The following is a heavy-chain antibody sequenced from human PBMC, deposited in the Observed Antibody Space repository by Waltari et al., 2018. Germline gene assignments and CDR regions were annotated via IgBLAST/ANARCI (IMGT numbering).Heavy chain of an antibody. D-gene: IGHD1-26*01. V-gene: IGHV1-69-2*01. CDR3: ATDPSGSYYDAFDI. CDR1: AYTFPAYY. J-gene: IGHJ3*02. CDR2: VDPEDGET. Sequence: EVQLVQSGAEVKKPGATVKISCKVSAYTFPAYYMHLVPPAPGKGLEWMGLVDPEDGETIYAEKFQGRVTITADTSTDTAYMELSSLRSEDTAVYYCATDPSGSYYDAFDIWGQGTMVTVSS.